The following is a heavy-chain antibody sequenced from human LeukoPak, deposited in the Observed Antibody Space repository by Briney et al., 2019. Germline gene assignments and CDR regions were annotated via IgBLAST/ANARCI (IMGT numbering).Heavy chain of an antibody. Sequence: GGSLRLPCAASGFTFSSYGMHWVRQAPGKGLEWVAFIRYDGSNKYYADSVKGRFTIYRDNSKNTLYLQMNSLRAEDTAVYYCARVPNYYDSSGYDYFDYWGQGTLVTVSS. D-gene: IGHD3-22*01. J-gene: IGHJ4*02. CDR2: IRYDGSNK. CDR1: GFTFSSYG. CDR3: ARVPNYYDSSGYDYFDY. V-gene: IGHV3-30*02.